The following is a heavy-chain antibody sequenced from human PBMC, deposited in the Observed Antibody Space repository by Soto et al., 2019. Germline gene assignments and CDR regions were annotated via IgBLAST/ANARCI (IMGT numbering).Heavy chain of an antibody. J-gene: IGHJ6*02. CDR3: ARNLWGYCGADCYPLDV. D-gene: IGHD2-21*02. Sequence: SETLSLTCSVSGDSISSYYWSWIRQPPGKGLEWIGYMYNTGSTIYNPSLKSRVTISVDTSKNQFSLKLNSVTAADTAVYYCARNLWGYCGADCYPLDVWGQGTTVTVS. CDR2: MYNTGST. CDR1: GDSISSYY. V-gene: IGHV4-59*01.